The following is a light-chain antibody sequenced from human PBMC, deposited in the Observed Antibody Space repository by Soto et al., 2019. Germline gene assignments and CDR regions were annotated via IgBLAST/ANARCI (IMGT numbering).Light chain of an antibody. CDR3: QQSSSTPHT. CDR1: QTINNY. V-gene: IGKV1-39*01. J-gene: IGKJ2*01. Sequence: DIQMTQSPSSLSASLGDRVTITCRASQTINNYVHWYQQRPGEAPKLLIYSASNLQTGVPPRFSGSGSGTHFTLTISSLQPEDFATYYCQQSSSTPHTCGQGTIVEIK. CDR2: SAS.